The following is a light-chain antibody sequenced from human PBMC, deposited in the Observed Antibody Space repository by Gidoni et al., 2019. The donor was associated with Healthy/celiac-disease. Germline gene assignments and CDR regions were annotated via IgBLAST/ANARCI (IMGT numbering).Light chain of an antibody. J-gene: IGLJ1*01. V-gene: IGLV2-11*01. CDR3: CSYAGSYTYV. CDR1: SSDVGGYNY. Sequence: QSALTHPLPVSGSPGQSVTISCTGTSSDVGGYNYVSWYQQHPGKAPKLMIYDVSKRPSGVPDRFSGSKSGNTASLTISGLQAEDEADYYCCSYAGSYTYVFGTGTKVTVL. CDR2: DVS.